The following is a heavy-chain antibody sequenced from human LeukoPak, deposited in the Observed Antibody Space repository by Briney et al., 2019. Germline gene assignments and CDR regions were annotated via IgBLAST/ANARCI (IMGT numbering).Heavy chain of an antibody. CDR3: ARGRYSQYFDY. CDR2: INHSGGT. V-gene: IGHV4-34*01. Sequence: SETLSLTCAVYGGSFSGYYWSWIRQPPGKGLEWIGEINHSGGTYYNPSLKSRVTLSVDTSKNQFSLKMNSVTAADTAVYYCARGRYSQYFDYWGQGTLVAVSS. J-gene: IGHJ4*02. D-gene: IGHD5-18*01. CDR1: GGSFSGYY.